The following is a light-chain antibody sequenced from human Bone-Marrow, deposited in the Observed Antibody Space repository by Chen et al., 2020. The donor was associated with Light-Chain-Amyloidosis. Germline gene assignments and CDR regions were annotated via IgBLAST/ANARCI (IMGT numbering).Light chain of an antibody. V-gene: IGLV2-14*03. Sequence: QSALTQPASVSGSPGPSIPISCTGTSSDVGGYNYVSWYQQHPGKAPKLMIYDVSNRPSGVSNRLSASKSGNTASLTISGLQAADEADYYCSSYASSSLYVFGTGTKVTVL. CDR3: SSYASSSLYV. CDR2: DVS. J-gene: IGLJ1*01. CDR1: SSDVGGYNY.